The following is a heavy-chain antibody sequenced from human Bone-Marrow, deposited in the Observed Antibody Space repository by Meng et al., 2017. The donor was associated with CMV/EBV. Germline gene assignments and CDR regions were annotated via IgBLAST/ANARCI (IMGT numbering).Heavy chain of an antibody. V-gene: IGHV1-69*02. CDR3: ARGRMIVPAAMLYYYGMEV. J-gene: IGHJ6*02. CDR1: GGTFSSYT. Sequence: SVKVSCKASGGTFSSYTISWVRQAPGQGLEWMGRIIPILGIANYAQKFQGRVTITADKSTSTAYMELSSLRSEDTAVYYCARGRMIVPAAMLYYYGMEVWGQGNTVPGSS. CDR2: IIPILGIA. D-gene: IGHD2-2*01.